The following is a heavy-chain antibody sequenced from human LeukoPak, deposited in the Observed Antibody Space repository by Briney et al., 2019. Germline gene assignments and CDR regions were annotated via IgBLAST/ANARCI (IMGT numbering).Heavy chain of an antibody. J-gene: IGHJ6*03. CDR3: AMSSGYYRYSYYYYMDV. D-gene: IGHD3-22*01. CDR2: INPSGGST. CDR1: GYTFTTYN. V-gene: IGHV1-46*01. Sequence: ASVKVSCKASGYTFTTYNINWVRQAPGQGLEWMGIINPSGGSTSYAQKFQGRVTMTRDMSTSTVYMELSSLRSEDTAVYYCAMSSGYYRYSYYYYMDVWGKGTTVTVSS.